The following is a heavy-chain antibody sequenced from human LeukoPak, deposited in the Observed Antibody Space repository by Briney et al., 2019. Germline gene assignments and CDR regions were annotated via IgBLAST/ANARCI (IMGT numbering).Heavy chain of an antibody. V-gene: IGHV3-7*01. J-gene: IGHJ6*03. CDR3: ASQQSFHYYYMDV. D-gene: IGHD2/OR15-2a*01. CDR2: INQDGSEK. CDR1: AFTFTSYW. Sequence: PGGSLRLSCAASAFTFTSYWMNWVRQAPGKGLQWVANINQDGSEKYYVDSVKGRFTISRDNARNSLYLQMNSLRAEDTAVYYCASQQSFHYYYMDVWGKGTTVTVSS.